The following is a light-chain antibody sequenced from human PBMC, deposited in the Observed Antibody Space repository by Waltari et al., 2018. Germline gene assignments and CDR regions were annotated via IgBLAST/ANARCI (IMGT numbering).Light chain of an antibody. V-gene: IGLV1-40*01. CDR1: SSNIGAGHD. Sequence: QSILTQPTSVSGAPGQRVTISCTGSSSNIGAGHDVHWYQAFPGTAPKLPIYANNDRPSCVPARFSGSKSGSSASLASNGLQAEDEADYYCQSFDSNVRGGVVFGGGTKVTVL. CDR2: ANN. CDR3: QSFDSNVRGGVV. J-gene: IGLJ3*02.